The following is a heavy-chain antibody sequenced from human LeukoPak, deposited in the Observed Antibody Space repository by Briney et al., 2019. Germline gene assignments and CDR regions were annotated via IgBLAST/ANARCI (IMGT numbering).Heavy chain of an antibody. CDR3: GRQVAPGQWLVNL. V-gene: IGHV3-30*01. D-gene: IGHD6-19*01. CDR2: MSTDGSLQ. J-gene: IGHJ5*02. Sequence: GGSLRLSFVAPGFTFSNYAIPWVRRPPGKGLEWVAVMSTDGSLQYYANSVKGRFTISRDNYKSTLFLQMNSLSAADTAVYYCGRQVAPGQWLVNLWGQGTLVTVSS. CDR1: GFTFSNYA.